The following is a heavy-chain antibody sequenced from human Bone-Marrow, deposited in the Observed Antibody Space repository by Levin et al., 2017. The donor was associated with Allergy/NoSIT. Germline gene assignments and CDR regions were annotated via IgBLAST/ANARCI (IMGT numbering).Heavy chain of an antibody. CDR1: GGSFTGYY. D-gene: IGHD4-23*01. V-gene: IGHV4-34*01. CDR3: ARVQGGLRWLGYGLDV. CDR2: INHSADT. J-gene: IGHJ6*02. Sequence: KPGGSLRLSCGLYGGSFTGYYWSWIRQTPGKGLEWIGQINHSADTKYNPSLTSRVTISVDMSKNQFSLQLTSVTAADTAVYYCARVQGGLRWLGYGLDVWGPGTTVTVSS.